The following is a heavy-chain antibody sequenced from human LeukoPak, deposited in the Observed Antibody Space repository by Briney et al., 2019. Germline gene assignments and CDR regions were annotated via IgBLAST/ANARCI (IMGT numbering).Heavy chain of an antibody. Sequence: ASVKLSCTPAVYTFTVYYMDWGRQAPGQGLEWMGWINPNSGGTNYAQKFQGRVTMTRDTSISTVYMELSRLRSDDTAVYYCGRSPGDVWRVYYMSNYFDYWGQGTLVTVSS. J-gene: IGHJ4*02. D-gene: IGHD3-3*01. V-gene: IGHV1-2*02. CDR3: GRSPGDVWRVYYMSNYFDY. CDR1: VYTFTVYY. CDR2: INPNSGGT.